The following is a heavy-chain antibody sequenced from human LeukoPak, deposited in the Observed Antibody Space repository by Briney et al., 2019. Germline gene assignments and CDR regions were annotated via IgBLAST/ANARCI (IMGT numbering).Heavy chain of an antibody. CDR2: ISSSGSTR. CDR1: GFTFSSYE. V-gene: IGHV3-48*03. Sequence: PGGSLRLSCAASGFTFSSYEMNWVRQAPGKGLEWGSYISSSGSTRYYADSVKGRFTISRDNAKNSLYLQMNSLRAEDTAVYYCAELGITMIGGVWGKGTTVTISS. D-gene: IGHD3-10*02. J-gene: IGHJ6*04. CDR3: AELGITMIGGV.